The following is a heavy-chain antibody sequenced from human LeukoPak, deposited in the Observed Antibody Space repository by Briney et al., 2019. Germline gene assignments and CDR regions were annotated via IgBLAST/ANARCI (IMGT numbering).Heavy chain of an antibody. CDR2: ISGDGGST. CDR3: ARAPTTLWYFNY. D-gene: IGHD1-7*01. CDR1: GFTFSSSA. J-gene: IGHJ4*02. V-gene: IGHV3-23*01. Sequence: GGSLRLSCAASGFTFSSSAMSWVRQAPGKGLEWVSAISGDGGSTYYADSVKGRFTISRDNSKNTLYLQMNSLRAEDTAVYYCARAPTTLWYFNYWGQGTLVTVSS.